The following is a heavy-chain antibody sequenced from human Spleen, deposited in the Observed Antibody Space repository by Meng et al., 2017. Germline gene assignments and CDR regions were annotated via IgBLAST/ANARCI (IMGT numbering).Heavy chain of an antibody. D-gene: IGHD3-22*01. V-gene: IGHV4-38-2*01. CDR2: IYHSRST. CDR1: GYSISSGYY. CDR3: ATGRSGYYPYAFDI. J-gene: IGHJ3*02. Sequence: SETLSLTCDVSGYSISSGYYWGWIRQPPGKGLEWIGSIYHSRSTYYNPSLKSRVTISVDTSKNQFSLKLSSVTAADTAVYYCATGRSGYYPYAFDIWGQGTMVTVSS.